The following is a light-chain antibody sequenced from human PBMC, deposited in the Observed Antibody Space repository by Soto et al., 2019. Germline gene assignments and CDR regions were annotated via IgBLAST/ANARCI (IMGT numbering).Light chain of an antibody. J-gene: IGKJ4*01. CDR1: QSVYNNF. CDR2: GAS. V-gene: IGKV3-20*01. CDR3: QKYASLPLT. Sequence: EIVLTQSPGTLSLSPGEGATLACRASQSVYNNFLSWYQQKPGQAPRLLIYGASTRATGIPDRFSGSGSGTDFTLTISRLEPEDFAVFYCQKYASLPLTFGGGSKVQIK.